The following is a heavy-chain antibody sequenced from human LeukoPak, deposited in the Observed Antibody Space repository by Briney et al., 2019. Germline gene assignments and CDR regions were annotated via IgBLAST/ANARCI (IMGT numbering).Heavy chain of an antibody. J-gene: IGHJ5*02. D-gene: IGHD5-24*01. CDR2: INPNSGGT. V-gene: IGHV1-2*02. Sequence: GASVKVSCKASGYTFTGYYMHWVRQAPGQGLEWMGWINPNSGGTNYAQKFQGRVTMNRDTYISTAYMELSRLRSDDTAVYYCARDRLRDGYNSGWFDPWGQGTLVTVSS. CDR1: GYTFTGYY. CDR3: ARDRLRDGYNSGWFDP.